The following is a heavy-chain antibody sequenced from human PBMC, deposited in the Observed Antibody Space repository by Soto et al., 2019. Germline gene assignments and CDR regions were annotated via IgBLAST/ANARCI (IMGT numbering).Heavy chain of an antibody. V-gene: IGHV4-59*02. J-gene: IGHJ6*03. D-gene: IGHD2-2*01. CDR1: GDSVTSHY. Sequence: PSETLSLTCSFSGDSVTSHYLTWVRQSPEKGLEWIGYMHYTGFSHYNPSLKSRLTISVDRSKNQFTLKLTSVTAEDTAVYYCARSTGYCSSTSCYLEDYYYYYMDVWGKGTTVTVSS. CDR3: ARSTGYCSSTSCYLEDYYYYYMDV. CDR2: MHYTGFS.